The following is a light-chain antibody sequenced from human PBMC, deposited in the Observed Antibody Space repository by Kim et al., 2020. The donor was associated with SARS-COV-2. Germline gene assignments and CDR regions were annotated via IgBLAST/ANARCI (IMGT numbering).Light chain of an antibody. J-gene: IGLJ2*01. CDR2: DVT. Sequence: QSALTQPASVSGSPGQSITISCTGTSSDVGGYNFVSWYQQHPGKAPKLVIYDVTDRPSGVSNRFSGSKSGNTASLTISGLQAEDEADYYCSSYTASSTNVLFGGGTQLTVL. CDR3: SSYTASSTNVL. V-gene: IGLV2-14*03. CDR1: SSDVGGYNF.